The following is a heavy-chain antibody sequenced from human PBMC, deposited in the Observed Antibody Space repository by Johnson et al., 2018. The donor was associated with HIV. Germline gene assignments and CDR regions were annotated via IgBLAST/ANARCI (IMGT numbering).Heavy chain of an antibody. CDR3: AKDLLTLDAFDI. Sequence: VQLVESGGGVVQPGRSPRLSCAASGFTFSSSAMHWVHQAPGKGLEWVSAISDSGSTYYAGSVKGRFTISRDNSKNTLYLQMNSLRAEDTAVYYCAKDLLTLDAFDIWGQGTMVTVSS. CDR1: GFTFSSSA. J-gene: IGHJ3*02. CDR2: ISDSGST. V-gene: IGHV3-23*04.